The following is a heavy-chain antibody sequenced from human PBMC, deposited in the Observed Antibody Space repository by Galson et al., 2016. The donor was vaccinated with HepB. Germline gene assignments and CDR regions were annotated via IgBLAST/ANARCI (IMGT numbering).Heavy chain of an antibody. V-gene: IGHV3-48*03. Sequence: SLRLSCAASGFTFSRYEMNWVRQAPGKGLEWVSYISSSGTTIYYADSAKGRFTISRDNAKNSLYLQMNSLRAEDTAVYYCAREPVRLDDLLTGPPKNPDYGGQGTLVTVSS. CDR2: ISSSGTTI. J-gene: IGHJ4*02. CDR1: GFTFSRYE. D-gene: IGHD3-9*01. CDR3: AREPVRLDDLLTGPPKNPDY.